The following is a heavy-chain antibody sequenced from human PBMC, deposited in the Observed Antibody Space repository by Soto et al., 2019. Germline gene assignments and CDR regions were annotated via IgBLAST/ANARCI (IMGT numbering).Heavy chain of an antibody. V-gene: IGHV3-30*18. CDR3: AKEGRTTVTTDYYYYYMDV. CDR1: GFTFSSYG. CDR2: ISYDGSNK. J-gene: IGHJ6*03. D-gene: IGHD4-4*01. Sequence: QVQLVESGGGVVQPGRSLRLSCAASGFTFSSYGMHWVRQAPGKGLEWVAVISYDGSNKYYADSVKGLFTISRDNSKNTLYLQMNSLRAEDTAVYYCAKEGRTTVTTDYYYYYMDVWGKGTTVTVSS.